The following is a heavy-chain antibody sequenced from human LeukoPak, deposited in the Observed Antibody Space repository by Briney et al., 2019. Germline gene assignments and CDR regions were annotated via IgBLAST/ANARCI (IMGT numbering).Heavy chain of an antibody. CDR1: GGTFSSYA. CDR3: ARTGAGYGDGHDAFDI. CDR2: IIPIFGTA. J-gene: IGHJ3*02. Sequence: GASVKVSCKASGGTFSSYAISWVRQAPGQGLEWMGGIIPIFGTANYAQKFQGRVTITADESTSTAYMELSSLRSEDTAVYYCARTGAGYGDGHDAFDIWGQGTMVTVSS. D-gene: IGHD4-17*01. V-gene: IGHV1-69*13.